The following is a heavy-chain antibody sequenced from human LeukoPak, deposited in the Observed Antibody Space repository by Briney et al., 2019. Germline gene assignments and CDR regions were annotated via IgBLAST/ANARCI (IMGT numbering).Heavy chain of an antibody. V-gene: IGHV4-61*01. Sequence: PETLSLTCTVSGGSVSSGSYYWSWIRQPPGKGLEWIGYIYYSGSTNYNPSLKSRVTISVDTSKNQFSLKLSSVTAADTAVYYCARDREYSGSYYFDYWGQGTLVTVSS. J-gene: IGHJ4*02. CDR2: IYYSGST. CDR1: GGSVSSGSYY. D-gene: IGHD1-26*01. CDR3: ARDREYSGSYYFDY.